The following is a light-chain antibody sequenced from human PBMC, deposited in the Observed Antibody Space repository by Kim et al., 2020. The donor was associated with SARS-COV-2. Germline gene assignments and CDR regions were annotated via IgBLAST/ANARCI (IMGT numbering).Light chain of an antibody. CDR1: ALPKQY. CDR2: KDS. CDR3: QSADSSGVV. V-gene: IGLV3-25*01. J-gene: IGLJ2*01. Sequence: VSPGQTARITCSGDALPKQYAYWYQQTPGQAPVLVIYKDSERPSGIPARFSGSSSGTTVTLTISGVQAEEEADYYCQSADSSGVVFGGGTQLTVL.